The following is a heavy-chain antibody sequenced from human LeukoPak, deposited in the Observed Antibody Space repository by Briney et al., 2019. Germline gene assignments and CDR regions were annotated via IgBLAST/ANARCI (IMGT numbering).Heavy chain of an antibody. Sequence: GGSLRLSCAASGFTFSSYGMHWVRQAPGKGLEWVAIIRYDGSNKYYADSVKGRFTISRDNSKNTLYLQMNSLRAGDTAVYYCARVTRGYFDLWGRGTLVTVSS. CDR1: GFTFSSYG. CDR2: IRYDGSNK. V-gene: IGHV3-30*02. J-gene: IGHJ2*01. D-gene: IGHD2-21*02. CDR3: ARVTRGYFDL.